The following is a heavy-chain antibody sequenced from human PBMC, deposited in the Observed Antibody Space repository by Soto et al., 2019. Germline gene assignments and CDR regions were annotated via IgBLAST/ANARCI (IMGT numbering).Heavy chain of an antibody. Sequence: ASVKVSCKASGYTFINFDISWVRQAAGQGLEWLGWMNPGSGKTGYASKFQGRVAMTRDASTGTSHLELSSLTSDDTAVYYCARLASAGTLNWFDPWGQALLVTVSS. CDR2: MNPGSGKT. V-gene: IGHV1-8*02. J-gene: IGHJ5*02. D-gene: IGHD6-13*01. CDR1: GYTFINFD. CDR3: ARLASAGTLNWFDP.